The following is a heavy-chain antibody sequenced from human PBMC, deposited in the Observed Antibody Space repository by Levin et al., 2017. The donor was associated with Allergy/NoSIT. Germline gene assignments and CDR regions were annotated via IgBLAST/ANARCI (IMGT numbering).Heavy chain of an antibody. D-gene: IGHD6-19*01. V-gene: IGHV3-74*01. J-gene: IGHJ4*02. CDR1: GFTFSNYG. CDR3: ARDPGYSSLGY. CDR2: INSDASST. Sequence: GESLKISCAASGFTFSNYGMHWVRQAPGKGLVWVSRINSDASSTSYADSVKGRFTISRDNAKNTLYLQMNSLRAEDTAVSSCARDPGYSSLGYWGQGTLVTVSS.